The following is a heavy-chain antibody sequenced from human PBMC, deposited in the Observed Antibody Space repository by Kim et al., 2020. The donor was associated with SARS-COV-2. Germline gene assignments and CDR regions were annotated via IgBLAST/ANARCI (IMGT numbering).Heavy chain of an antibody. CDR2: ISYDGSNK. V-gene: IGHV3-30*04. CDR1: GFTFSSYA. D-gene: IGHD2-21*02. Sequence: GRSLRLSCAASGFTFSSYAMHWVRQAPGKGLEWVAVISYDGSNKYYVDSVKGRFTISRDNSKNTLYLQMNSLRAEDTAVYDCARELLRLGYYYYGMDVWGQGTTVTVS. CDR3: ARELLRLGYYYYGMDV. J-gene: IGHJ6*02.